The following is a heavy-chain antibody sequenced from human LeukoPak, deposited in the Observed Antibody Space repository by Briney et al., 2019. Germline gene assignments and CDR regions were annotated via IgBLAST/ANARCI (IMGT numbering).Heavy chain of an antibody. CDR3: VKDLIVGDYYSSDNYYLPDAFDI. D-gene: IGHD3-10*01. J-gene: IGHJ3*02. Sequence: GGSVRLSCAASGFGFEDYVMHWVRQVPGKGLEWVALIGGDSASTYYADSLKGRFTISRDNSYNSLYLQMDRLRIEDTALYYCVKDLIVGDYYSSDNYYLPDAFDIWGQGTMVTVSS. CDR2: IGGDSAST. CDR1: GFGFEDYV. V-gene: IGHV3-43*02.